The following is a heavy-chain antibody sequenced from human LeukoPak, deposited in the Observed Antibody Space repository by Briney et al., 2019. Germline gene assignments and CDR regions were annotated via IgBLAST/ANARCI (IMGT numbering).Heavy chain of an antibody. D-gene: IGHD3-10*01. Sequence: GGSLRLSCAASGFTFSTYVMSWVRQAPGKGLEWVSSISSSSSYIYYADSVKGRFTISRDNAKNSLYLQMNSLRAEDTAVYYCARDSWSYYYGSGSYSDYYYYYGMDVWGQGTTVTVSS. CDR2: ISSSSSYI. CDR1: GFTFSTYV. V-gene: IGHV3-21*01. J-gene: IGHJ6*02. CDR3: ARDSWSYYYGSGSYSDYYYYYGMDV.